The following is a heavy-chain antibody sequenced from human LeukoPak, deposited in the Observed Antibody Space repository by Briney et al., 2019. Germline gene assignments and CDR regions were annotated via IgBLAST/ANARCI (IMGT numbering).Heavy chain of an antibody. CDR2: ISSTSSYI. J-gene: IGHJ4*02. CDR3: ATEVFCCYKDY. V-gene: IGHV3-21*01. D-gene: IGHD2-2*02. CDR1: GFTFSTSA. Sequence: GGSLRLSCAASGFTFSTSAMNWVRQAPGKGLEWVSSISSTSSYIYYADSVKGRFTISRDNAKNSLYLQMNSLRAEDTAVYYRATEVFCCYKDYWGQGTLVTVSS.